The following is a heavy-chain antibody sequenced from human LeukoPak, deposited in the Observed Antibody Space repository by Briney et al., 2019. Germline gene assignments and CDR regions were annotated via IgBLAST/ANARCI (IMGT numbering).Heavy chain of an antibody. V-gene: IGHV1-2*02. J-gene: IGHJ4*02. CDR1: GYTFTGYY. D-gene: IGHD3-10*01. CDR3: ARVVSYYYGSGSYYPYYFDY. CDR2: IHPNSGGT. Sequence: ASVKVSCKASGYTFTGYYMHWVRQAPGQGLEWMGWIHPNSGGTNSAQKFQGRVTMTRDTSISTAYMELRSLRSDDTAVYYCARVVSYYYGSGSYYPYYFDYWGQGTLVTVSS.